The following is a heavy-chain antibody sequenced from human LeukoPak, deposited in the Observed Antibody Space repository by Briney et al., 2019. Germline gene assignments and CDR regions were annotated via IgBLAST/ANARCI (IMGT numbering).Heavy chain of an antibody. D-gene: IGHD3-10*01. Sequence: PSQTLSLTCTVSGGSISSGGYYWSWIRQPPGKGLEWIGYIYHSGSTYYNPSLKSRVTISVDRSKNQFSLKLSSVTAADTAVYFCARVTLFRGAQIDSWGQGTLVTVSS. CDR3: ARVTLFRGAQIDS. CDR2: IYHSGST. J-gene: IGHJ4*02. V-gene: IGHV4-30-2*01. CDR1: GGSISSGGYY.